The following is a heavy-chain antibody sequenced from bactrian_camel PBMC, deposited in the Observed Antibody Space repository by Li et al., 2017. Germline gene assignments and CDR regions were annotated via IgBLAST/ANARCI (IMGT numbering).Heavy chain of an antibody. CDR2: IYTADGTT. D-gene: IGHD1*01. V-gene: IGHV3S1*01. J-gene: IGHJ4*01. CDR3: AAKLSGACALTGDYAY. CDR1: AYTANSGC. Sequence: HVQLVESGGGSVEAGGSLTLSCAASAYTANSGCVAWFRQAPNQEREGVAAIYTADGTTYYADSVKGRFSISENDDKKTIYLRMTSLQPEDTDMYYCAAKLSGACALTGDYAYWGQGTQVTVS.